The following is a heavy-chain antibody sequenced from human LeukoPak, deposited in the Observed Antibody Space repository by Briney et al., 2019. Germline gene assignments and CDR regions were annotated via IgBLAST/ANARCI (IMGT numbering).Heavy chain of an antibody. CDR1: GGSISSSSYS. V-gene: IGHV4-39*01. Sequence: SSETLSLTCTVSGGSISSSSYSWGCIRQPPGKGLEWIGSIYYSGSTYYNPSLKSRVTISVDTSKNQFSVKLSSVTAADTAVYYCARRYYDSRLDYWGQGTLVTVSS. CDR2: IYYSGST. CDR3: ARRYYDSRLDY. D-gene: IGHD3-22*01. J-gene: IGHJ4*02.